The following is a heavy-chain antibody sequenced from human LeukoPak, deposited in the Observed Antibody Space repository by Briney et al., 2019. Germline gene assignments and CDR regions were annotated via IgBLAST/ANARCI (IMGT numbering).Heavy chain of an antibody. CDR2: IYYSGST. CDR1: GGSISSYY. V-gene: IGHV4-59*01. D-gene: IGHD2-15*01. CDR3: ARVSVVSYNWFDT. Sequence: SETLSLTCTVCGGSISSYYWSWIRQPPGKGLEWIGYIYYSGSTNYNPSLTSRVTISVDTSKNQFSLKLSSVTAADTAVYYCARVSVVSYNWFDTWGQGTLVTVSS. J-gene: IGHJ5*02.